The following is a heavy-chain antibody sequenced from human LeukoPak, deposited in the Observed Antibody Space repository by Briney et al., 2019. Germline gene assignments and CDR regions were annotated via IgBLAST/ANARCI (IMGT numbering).Heavy chain of an antibody. Sequence: ASVKVSCKGSGYIFKNYGISWVRQAPGQGLEWMGWISAYNGDTNYAQKLRGRVTMTTDTSTSTAYMELRSLRSDDTAVYYCARELGYQLPSDYWGQGTLVTVSS. CDR3: ARELGYQLPSDY. CDR2: ISAYNGDT. V-gene: IGHV1-18*01. D-gene: IGHD2-2*01. CDR1: GYIFKNYG. J-gene: IGHJ4*02.